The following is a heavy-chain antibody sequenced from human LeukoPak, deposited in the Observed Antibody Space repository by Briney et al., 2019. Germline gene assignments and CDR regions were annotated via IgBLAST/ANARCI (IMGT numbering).Heavy chain of an antibody. D-gene: IGHD2-2*02. Sequence: SGTLSLTCAVSVGSINSGNWWSWVRQSPGKGLEWIGEIYHNGTPNYNPSLKSRVTISADTFKNHFSRKMTSVTAADTAVYYCATAPILRGEGGEHYKYGMDVWGQGTTVIVSS. CDR2: IYHNGTP. CDR1: VGSINSGNW. J-gene: IGHJ6*02. V-gene: IGHV4-4*02. CDR3: ATAPILRGEGGEHYKYGMDV.